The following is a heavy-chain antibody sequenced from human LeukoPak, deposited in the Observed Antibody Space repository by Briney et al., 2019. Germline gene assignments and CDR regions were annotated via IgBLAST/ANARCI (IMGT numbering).Heavy chain of an antibody. CDR3: ARDLTFTSGRGVY. D-gene: IGHD6-25*01. CDR2: INPNSGDT. CDR1: GYTFTGYY. J-gene: IGHJ4*02. V-gene: IGHV1-2*02. Sequence: GASVKVSCKASGYTFTGYYMHWVRQAPGQGLEWMGWINPNSGDTNYAQEFQGRVTMTRDTSINTAYMELSGLRSDDTAVCYCARDLTFTSGRGVYWGQGTLVTVSS.